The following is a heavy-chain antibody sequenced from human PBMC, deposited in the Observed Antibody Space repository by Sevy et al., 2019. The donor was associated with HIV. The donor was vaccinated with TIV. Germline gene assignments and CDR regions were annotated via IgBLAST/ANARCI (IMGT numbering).Heavy chain of an antibody. J-gene: IGHJ6*02. CDR1: GFSFSYYG. D-gene: IGHD1-26*01. CDR3: ANAYSGSYSHSYLYALDV. CDR2: ISHDGINE. V-gene: IGHV3-30*18. Sequence: GGSLRLSCIGSGFSFSYYGIHWVRQSPGKGLDWVALISHDGINEDYADSVKGRFTISRENSKNTVYLEMNSLRNKETDIYFCANAYSGSYSHSYLYALDVWGQGTTVTVSS.